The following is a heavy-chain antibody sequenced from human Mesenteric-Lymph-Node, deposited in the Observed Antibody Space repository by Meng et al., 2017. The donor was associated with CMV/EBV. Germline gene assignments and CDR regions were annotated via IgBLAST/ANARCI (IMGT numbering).Heavy chain of an antibody. CDR3: ARTRRAVAGFDY. J-gene: IGHJ4*02. V-gene: IGHV4-61*01. D-gene: IGHD6-19*01. Sequence: ETLSLTCSVSGGSVSRRSSSGGSFYWSWIRQPPGKGLEWIGYIYYSGSTNYNPSLKSRVTISVDTSKNQFSLKLSSVTAADTAVYYCARTRRAVAGFDYWGQGTLVTVSS. CDR2: IYYSGST. CDR1: GGSVSRRSSSGGSFY.